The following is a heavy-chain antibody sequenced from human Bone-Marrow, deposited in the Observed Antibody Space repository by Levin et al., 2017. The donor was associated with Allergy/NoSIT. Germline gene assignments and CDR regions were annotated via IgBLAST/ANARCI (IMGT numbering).Heavy chain of an antibody. CDR3: ARGRSFVLRFLEWLPTPFDY. J-gene: IGHJ4*02. D-gene: IGHD3-3*01. CDR1: GGSFSGYY. V-gene: IGHV4-34*01. CDR2: INHSGST. Sequence: SETLSLTCAVYGGSFSGYYWSWIRQPPGKGLEWIGEINHSGSTNYNPSLKSRVTISVDTSKNQFSLKLSSVTAADTAVYYCARGRSFVLRFLEWLPTPFDYWGQGTLVTVSS.